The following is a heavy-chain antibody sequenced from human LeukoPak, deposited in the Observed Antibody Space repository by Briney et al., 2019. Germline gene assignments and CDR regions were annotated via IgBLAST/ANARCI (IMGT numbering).Heavy chain of an antibody. CDR3: AVVPAATYYYYYGMDV. J-gene: IGHJ6*02. V-gene: IGHV3-48*01. CDR1: GFTFSSYS. CDR2: ISSSSSTI. D-gene: IGHD2-2*01. Sequence: GGSLRLSCAASGFTFSSYSMNWVRQAPGKGLEWVSYISSSSSTIYYADSVKGRFTISRDNSKNTLYLQMNSLRAEDTAVYYCAVVPAATYYYYYGMDVWGQGTTVTVSS.